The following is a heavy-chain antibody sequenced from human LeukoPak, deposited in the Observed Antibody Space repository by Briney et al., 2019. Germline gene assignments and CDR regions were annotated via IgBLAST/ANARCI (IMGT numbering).Heavy chain of an antibody. CDR2: INPSGGST. V-gene: IGHV1-46*01. J-gene: IGHJ4*02. CDR3: ARDPRGVVVTANPFDY. D-gene: IGHD2-21*02. Sequence: ASVTVSCKASGYTFTSYYMHWVRQAPGQGLEWMGIINPSGGSTSYAQKFQGRVTMTRDTSTSTVYMELSSLRSEDTAVYYCARDPRGVVVTANPFDYWGQGTLVTVSS. CDR1: GYTFTSYY.